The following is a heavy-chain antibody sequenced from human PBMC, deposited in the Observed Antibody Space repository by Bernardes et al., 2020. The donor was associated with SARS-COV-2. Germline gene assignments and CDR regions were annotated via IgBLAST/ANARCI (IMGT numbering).Heavy chain of an antibody. D-gene: IGHD3-10*01. CDR1: GFTFSSYA. CDR3: AKEPRLYYGSEIDY. Sequence: GGSLRLSCAASGFTFSSYAMSWVRQAPGKGREWVSAISGSGGSTYYADSVKGRFTISRDNSKNTLYLQMNSLRAEDTAVYYCAKEPRLYYGSEIDYWCQGTLVTVSS. CDR2: ISGSGGST. J-gene: IGHJ4*02. V-gene: IGHV3-23*01.